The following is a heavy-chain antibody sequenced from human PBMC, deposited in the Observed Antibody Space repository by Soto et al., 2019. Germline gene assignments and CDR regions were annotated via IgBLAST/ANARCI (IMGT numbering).Heavy chain of an antibody. J-gene: IGHJ4*02. V-gene: IGHV3-33*01. CDR2: IWYDGSNK. CDR1: GFTFSSYG. Sequence: QVQLVESGGGVVQPGRSLRLSCAASGFTFSSYGMHWVRQAPGKGLEWVAVIWYDGSNKYYADSVKGRFTISRDNSKNTLYLQMNSLRAEDTAVYYCARGGWLQFSGPPDYWGQGTLVTVSS. D-gene: IGHD5-12*01. CDR3: ARGGWLQFSGPPDY.